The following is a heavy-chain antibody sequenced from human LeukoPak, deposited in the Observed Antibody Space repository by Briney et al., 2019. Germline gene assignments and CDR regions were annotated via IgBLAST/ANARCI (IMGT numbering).Heavy chain of an antibody. CDR2: IKSKSDGGTT. CDR1: GFTFNNAW. D-gene: IGHD3-10*01. Sequence: GGSLRLSCAASGFTFNNAWMTWVRQAPGKGLEWVGRIKSKSDGGTTDYAVPVKGRFTISREDSKNTLYLRMDSLTVEDTAVYYCATDRRGEGIDYYYGMDVWGRGTTVTVSS. J-gene: IGHJ6*04. CDR3: ATDRRGEGIDYYYGMDV. V-gene: IGHV3-15*01.